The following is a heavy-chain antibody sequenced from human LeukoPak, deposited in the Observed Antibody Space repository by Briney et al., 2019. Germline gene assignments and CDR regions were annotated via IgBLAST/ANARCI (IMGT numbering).Heavy chain of an antibody. CDR1: GGSISTYY. Sequence: SGTLSLTCTVSGGSISTYYWNWIRQPPGKGLEWIGYIYHSGSTNYNPSLQSRVTISVDTSKNQYSLNLNSVTAADTAVYYCARGGAARLHFQNWGQGTLVTVSS. CDR3: ARGGAARLHFQN. CDR2: IYHSGST. V-gene: IGHV4-59*01. D-gene: IGHD6-6*01. J-gene: IGHJ1*01.